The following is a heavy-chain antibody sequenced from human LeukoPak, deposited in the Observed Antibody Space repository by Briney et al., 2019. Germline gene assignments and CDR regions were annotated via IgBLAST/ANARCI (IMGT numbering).Heavy chain of an antibody. Sequence: GGSLRLSCAASGFTFSSYAMSWVRQAPGKGLEWVSAISGSGGSTYYADSVKGRFTISRDNSKNALYLQMNSLRAEDTAVYYCAKDLGGGRGPSGFDYWGQGTLVTVSS. CDR3: AKDLGGGRGPSGFDY. CDR1: GFTFSSYA. CDR2: ISGSGGST. D-gene: IGHD3-10*01. V-gene: IGHV3-23*01. J-gene: IGHJ4*02.